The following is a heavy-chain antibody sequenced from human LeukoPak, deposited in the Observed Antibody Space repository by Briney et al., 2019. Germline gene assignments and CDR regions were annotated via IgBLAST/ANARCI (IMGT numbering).Heavy chain of an antibody. CDR2: IYTSGST. Sequence: PSETLSLTCTVSGGSISSYYWSWIRQPAGKGLEWIGRIYTSGSTNYNPSLKSRVTMSVDTSKNQFSLKLSSVTAADTAVYYCAGIQLWLSHYMDVWGKGTTVTVSS. CDR3: AGIQLWLSHYMDV. V-gene: IGHV4-4*07. D-gene: IGHD5-18*01. CDR1: GGSISSYY. J-gene: IGHJ6*03.